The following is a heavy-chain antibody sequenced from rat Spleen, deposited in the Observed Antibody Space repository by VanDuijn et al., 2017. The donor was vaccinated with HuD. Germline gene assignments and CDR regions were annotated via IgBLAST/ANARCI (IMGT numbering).Heavy chain of an antibody. D-gene: IGHD1-9*01. J-gene: IGHJ2*01. CDR2: ITNAAGKV. CDR3: ARRHYGYTYYFDY. Sequence: EVQLVESGGGLVQPGRSLKLSCVASGFTFNNYWMTWIRQAPGKGLEWVASITNAAGKVYYPDSVKGRFTISRDIAKSTLYLQMDSLGSEDTATYYCARRHYGYTYYFDYWGQGVMVTVSS. CDR1: GFTFNNYW. V-gene: IGHV5-31*01.